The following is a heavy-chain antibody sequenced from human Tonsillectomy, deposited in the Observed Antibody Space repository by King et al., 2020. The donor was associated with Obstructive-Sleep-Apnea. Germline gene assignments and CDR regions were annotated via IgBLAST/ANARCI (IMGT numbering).Heavy chain of an antibody. J-gene: IGHJ6*02. Sequence: VQLVESGGGLVQPGGSLKLSCAASGFTFSGSVIHWVRQASGKGLEWVGRIRSKANNYATAYAAPVKGRFTISRDDSKNTAYLQMNSLKTEDTAVYYCTRHLYYILTGRNYFYYGMDVWGQGTTVTVSS. CDR2: IRSKANNYAT. V-gene: IGHV3-73*01. CDR1: GFTFSGSV. D-gene: IGHD3-9*01. CDR3: TRHLYYILTGRNYFYYGMDV.